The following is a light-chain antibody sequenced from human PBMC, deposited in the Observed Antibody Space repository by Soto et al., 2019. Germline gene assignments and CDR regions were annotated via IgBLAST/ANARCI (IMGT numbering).Light chain of an antibody. V-gene: IGKV1-33*01. CDR3: TQYDNLSPYT. CDR2: DAS. CDR1: QDISNY. J-gene: IGKJ2*01. Sequence: DIQMTQSPSSLSASVGDRVTITCQASQDISNYLNWYQQKPGKAPKLLIYDASNLDTGVASRFSGSGSGTDFAFTISRLQREDIETDYCTQYDNLSPYTFGQGTKLEIK.